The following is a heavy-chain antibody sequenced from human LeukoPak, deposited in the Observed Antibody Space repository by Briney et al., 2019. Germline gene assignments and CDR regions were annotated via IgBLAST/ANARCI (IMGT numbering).Heavy chain of an antibody. Sequence: SVKVSCKASGGTFSSYAISWVRQAPGQGLEWMGGIIPIFGTANYAQKFQGRVTMTEDTSTDTAYMELSSLRSDDTAVYYCARDQGRDGYWGQGTLVTVSS. V-gene: IGHV1-69*06. CDR3: ARDQGRDGY. CDR1: GGTFSSYA. J-gene: IGHJ4*02. CDR2: IIPIFGTA.